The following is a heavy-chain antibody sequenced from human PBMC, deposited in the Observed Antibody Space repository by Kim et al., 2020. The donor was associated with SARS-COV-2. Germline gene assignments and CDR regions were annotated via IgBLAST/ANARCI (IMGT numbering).Heavy chain of an antibody. J-gene: IGHJ3*02. D-gene: IGHD1-1*01. Sequence: YYADSVKGRFTISRDNSKNTLYLQRNSLRAEDTAVYYCARGWERRGSAFDIWGQGTMVTVSS. CDR3: ARGWERRGSAFDI. V-gene: IGHV3-30*01.